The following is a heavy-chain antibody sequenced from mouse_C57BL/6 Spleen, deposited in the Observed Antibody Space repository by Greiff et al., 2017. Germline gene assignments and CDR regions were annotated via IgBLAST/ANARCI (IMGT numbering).Heavy chain of an antibody. CDR1: GYTFTSYW. J-gene: IGHJ2*01. Sequence: VQLQQPGAELVMPGASVKLSCKASGYTFTSYWMHWVKQRPGQGLEWIGEINPSDSYTNYTQKFKGQFTLTVDKSSRPAYLQLRSLTSEDSAVYYCARGSRGFDDWGQGTTLTVSS. CDR2: INPSDSYT. V-gene: IGHV1-69*01. D-gene: IGHD1-1*01. CDR3: ARGSRGFDD.